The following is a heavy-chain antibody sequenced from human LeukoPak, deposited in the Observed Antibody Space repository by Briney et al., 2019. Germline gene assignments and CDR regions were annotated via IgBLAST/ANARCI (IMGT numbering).Heavy chain of an antibody. CDR2: IYPGDSDT. CDR3: ARRNMGLYYFDY. J-gene: IGHJ4*02. CDR1: GYSFANYW. D-gene: IGHD2/OR15-2a*01. V-gene: IGHV5-51*01. Sequence: GESVKISCKGLGYSFANYWIAWVRQMPGKGLEWMGIIYPGDSDTRYSPSFQGQVTISADKSINTAYVQWSSLKASDTAMYYCARRNMGLYYFDYWGQGTLVTVSS.